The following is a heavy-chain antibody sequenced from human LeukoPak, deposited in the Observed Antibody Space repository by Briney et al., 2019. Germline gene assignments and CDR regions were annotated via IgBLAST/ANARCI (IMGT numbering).Heavy chain of an antibody. D-gene: IGHD2-15*01. V-gene: IGHV4-39*07. Sequence: SETLSLTCTVSGGSISSSSYYWGWIRQPPGKGLEWIGSIYYSGSTYYNPSLKSRVTISVDTSKNQFSLKLISVTAADTAVYYCARANCSGGSCYSRVHFTPGVYYMDVWGKGTTVTVSS. CDR3: ARANCSGGSCYSRVHFTPGVYYMDV. J-gene: IGHJ6*03. CDR1: GGSISSSSYY. CDR2: IYYSGST.